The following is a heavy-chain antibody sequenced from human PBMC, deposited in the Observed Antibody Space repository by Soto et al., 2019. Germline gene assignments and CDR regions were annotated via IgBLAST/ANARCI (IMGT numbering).Heavy chain of an antibody. CDR3: ARRGSWGYYFDF. D-gene: IGHD1-26*01. Sequence: PSETLSLTCTVSGGSISSGDYYWSWIRQPPGKGLEWIGYIYYSGSTYYNPSLKSRVTISVDTSKNQFSLKLSSVTAADTAVYYCARRGSWGYYFDFWGQGALVTVSS. CDR2: IYYSGST. CDR1: GGSISSGDYY. V-gene: IGHV4-30-4*01. J-gene: IGHJ4*02.